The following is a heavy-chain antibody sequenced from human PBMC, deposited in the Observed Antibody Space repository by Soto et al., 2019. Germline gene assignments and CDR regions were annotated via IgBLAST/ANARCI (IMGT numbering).Heavy chain of an antibody. D-gene: IGHD2-15*01. Sequence: QVQLQQWGAGLLKPSETLSLTCAVYGGSFSGYYWSWIRQPPGKGLEWIGEINHSGSTNYNPSLKSRVTISVDTSKNQFSLKLSSVTAAHTAVYYCARGAIGCSGGSCYSELDYWGKGTLVTVSS. CDR3: ARGAIGCSGGSCYSELDY. CDR1: GGSFSGYY. J-gene: IGHJ4*02. V-gene: IGHV4-34*01. CDR2: INHSGST.